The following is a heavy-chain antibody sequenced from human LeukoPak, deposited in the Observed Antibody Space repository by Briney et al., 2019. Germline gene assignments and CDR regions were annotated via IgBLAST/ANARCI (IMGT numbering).Heavy chain of an antibody. V-gene: IGHV3-21*01. D-gene: IGHD6-13*01. CDR1: GFNFSSYS. Sequence: GGSLRLSCAASGFNFSSYSMNWVRQAPGKGLEWVSSISSSSSYIYYADSVKGRFTISRDNAKNSLYLQMNSLRAEDTAVYYCARDPGIAAADPYWGQGTLVTVSS. J-gene: IGHJ4*02. CDR3: ARDPGIAAADPY. CDR2: ISSSSSYI.